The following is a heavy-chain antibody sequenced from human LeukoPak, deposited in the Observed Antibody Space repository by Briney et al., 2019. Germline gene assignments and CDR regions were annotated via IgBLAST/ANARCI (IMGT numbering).Heavy chain of an antibody. CDR2: IIPILGIA. CDR1: GGTFSSYT. D-gene: IGHD5-18*01. Sequence: GASVTVSCKASGGTFSSYTISWVRQAPGQGLQWMGRIIPILGIANYAQEFQGRVTITADKSTSTAYMELSSLRSEDTAVYYCASGGGYSYGYIYYYYGMDVWGQGTTVTVSS. J-gene: IGHJ6*02. V-gene: IGHV1-69*02. CDR3: ASGGGYSYGYIYYYYGMDV.